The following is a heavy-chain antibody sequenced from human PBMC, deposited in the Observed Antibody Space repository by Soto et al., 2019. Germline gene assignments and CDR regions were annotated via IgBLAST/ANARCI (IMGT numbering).Heavy chain of an antibody. CDR1: RFMFSRYA. V-gene: IGHV3-23*01. CDR2: XXGXGXSX. CDR3: VKEWTPRRAFDS. J-gene: IGHJ4*02. Sequence: PGGSLRLSCAASRFMFSRYAMSWVRQAPGKGLXWVXXXXGXGXSXXXXXSVKGRFTISRDNSKNTLYLKMDSLRVEDTAEYYCVKEWTPRRAFDSWGQGTLVTV. D-gene: IGHD5-12*01.